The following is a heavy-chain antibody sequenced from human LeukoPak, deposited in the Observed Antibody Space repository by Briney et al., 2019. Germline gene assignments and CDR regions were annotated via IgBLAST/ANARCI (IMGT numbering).Heavy chain of an antibody. Sequence: GGSLRLSCAASGFTFSSYSMNWVRQAPGKGLEWVSSISSSSSYIYYADSVKGRFTISRDNAKNSLYLQMNSLRAEDTAVYYCARDPPGSGVRFDYWGQGTLVTVSS. CDR2: ISSSSSYI. CDR3: ARDPPGSGVRFDY. D-gene: IGHD3-10*01. CDR1: GFTFSSYS. J-gene: IGHJ4*02. V-gene: IGHV3-21*01.